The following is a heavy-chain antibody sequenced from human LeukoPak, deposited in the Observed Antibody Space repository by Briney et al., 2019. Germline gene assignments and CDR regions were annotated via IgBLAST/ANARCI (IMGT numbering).Heavy chain of an antibody. J-gene: IGHJ1*01. V-gene: IGHV1-69*13. CDR2: IIPIFGTA. D-gene: IGHD3-22*01. Sequence: SVKVSCKASGGTFSSYAISWVRQAPGQGFEWMGGIIPIFGTANYAQKFQGRVTITADESTSTAYMELSSLRSEDTAVYYCAFSPHYDSSDDYVGYFQHWGQGTLVTVSS. CDR1: GGTFSSYA. CDR3: AFSPHYDSSDDYVGYFQH.